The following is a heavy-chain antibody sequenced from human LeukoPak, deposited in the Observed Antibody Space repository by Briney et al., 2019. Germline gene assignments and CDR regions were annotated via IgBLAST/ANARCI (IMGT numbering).Heavy chain of an antibody. CDR3: ARAEEQRWGYVDY. CDR1: GFTFRSHA. D-gene: IGHD5-24*01. CDR2: IYENGGTT. J-gene: IGHJ4*02. V-gene: IGHV3-23*01. Sequence: GGSLRLSCVGSGFTFRSHAMSWVRQAPEKGLEFVSGIYENGGTTYYADSVKGRFTISRDNAKSSLYLQMNSLRGEDTAVYYCARAEEQRWGYVDYWGQGTLVTVSS.